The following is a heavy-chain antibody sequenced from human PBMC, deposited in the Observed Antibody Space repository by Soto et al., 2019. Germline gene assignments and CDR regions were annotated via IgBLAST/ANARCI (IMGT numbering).Heavy chain of an antibody. V-gene: IGHV3-23*01. CDR2: ISGSGGST. D-gene: IGHD5-12*01. J-gene: IGHJ4*02. Sequence: PGGSLRLSCAASGFTFSSYAMSWVRQAPGKGLEWVSAISGSGGSTYYADSVKGRSTISRDNSKNTLYLQMNSLRAEDTAVYYCAKDLRDGYNKKGLFDYWGQGTLVTVSS. CDR1: GFTFSSYA. CDR3: AKDLRDGYNKKGLFDY.